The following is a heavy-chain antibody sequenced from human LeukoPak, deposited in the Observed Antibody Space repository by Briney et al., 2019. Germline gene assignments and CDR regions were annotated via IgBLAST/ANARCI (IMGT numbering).Heavy chain of an antibody. V-gene: IGHV3-49*04. Sequence: GRSLRLSRTASGFTFGDYAMSWVRQAPGKGLEWVGFIRSKAYGGTTEYAASVKGRFTISRDDSKSIAYLQMNSLKTEDTAVYYCTRAGGGSSWFPAFFVYWGQGTLVTVSS. CDR3: TRAGGGSSWFPAFFVY. CDR2: IRSKAYGGTT. CDR1: GFTFGDYA. J-gene: IGHJ4*02. D-gene: IGHD6-13*01.